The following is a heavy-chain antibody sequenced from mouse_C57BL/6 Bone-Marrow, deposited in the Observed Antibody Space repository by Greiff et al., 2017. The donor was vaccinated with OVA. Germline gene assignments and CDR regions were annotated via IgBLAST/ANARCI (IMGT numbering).Heavy chain of an antibody. CDR1: GFNIKDDY. Sequence: VQLQQSGAELVRPGASVKLSCTASGFNIKDDYMHWVKQRPEQGLEWIGWIDPENGATEYASKFQGKATITADTSSNTAYLQLSSLTSEDTAVYYCTMDYGSSYWYFDVWGTGTTVTVSS. CDR2: IDPENGAT. CDR3: TMDYGSSYWYFDV. D-gene: IGHD1-1*01. J-gene: IGHJ1*03. V-gene: IGHV14-4*01.